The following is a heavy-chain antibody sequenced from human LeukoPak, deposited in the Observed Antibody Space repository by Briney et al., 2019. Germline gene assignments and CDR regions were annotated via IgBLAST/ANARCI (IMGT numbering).Heavy chain of an antibody. Sequence: SVKVSCKASGGTFSSYAISWVRQAPGQGLEWMGGIIPIFGTANYAQKFQGRVTITADKSTSTAYMELSSLRSEDTAVYYCARGKSGYSYGPLDYWGQGTLVTVSS. CDR3: ARGKSGYSYGPLDY. CDR2: IIPIFGTA. J-gene: IGHJ4*02. CDR1: GGTFSSYA. V-gene: IGHV1-69*06. D-gene: IGHD5-18*01.